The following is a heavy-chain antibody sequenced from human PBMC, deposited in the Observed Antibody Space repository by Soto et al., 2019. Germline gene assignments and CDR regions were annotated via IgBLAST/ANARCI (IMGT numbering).Heavy chain of an antibody. CDR2: IIPIFGTA. V-gene: IGHV1-69*13. D-gene: IGHD3-9*01. CDR1: GGTFSSYA. CDR3: ARVREDYDILTGYYYYYYGMDV. Sequence: ASVTVSCKASGGTFSSYAISWVRQAPGQGLEWMGGIIPIFGTANYAQKFQGRVTITADESTSTAYMELSSLRSEDTAVYYCARVREDYDILTGYYYYYYGMDVWGQGTTVTVSS. J-gene: IGHJ6*02.